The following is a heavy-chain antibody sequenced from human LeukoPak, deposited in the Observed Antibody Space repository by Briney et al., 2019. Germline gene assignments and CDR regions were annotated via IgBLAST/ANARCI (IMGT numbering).Heavy chain of an antibody. Sequence: ASVKVSCKASGYTFTGHYMHWVRQAPGQGPEWMGWINPNSGGTNYAQKFQGRVTMTRDTSISTAYMELSRLRSDDTAVYYCASSNDLSPYGMDVWGQGTTVTVSS. CDR2: INPNSGGT. V-gene: IGHV1-2*02. CDR3: ASSNDLSPYGMDV. D-gene: IGHD1-1*01. J-gene: IGHJ6*02. CDR1: GYTFTGHY.